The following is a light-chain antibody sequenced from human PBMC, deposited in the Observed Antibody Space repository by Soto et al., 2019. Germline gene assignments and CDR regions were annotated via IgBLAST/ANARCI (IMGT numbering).Light chain of an antibody. CDR3: QSYDSSLPWV. CDR2: DNN. V-gene: IGLV1-40*01. CDR1: SSNIGAGYD. J-gene: IGLJ3*02. Sequence: QSVLTQPPSVSGAPGQRVTISCTGSSSNIGAGYDVHWYQQLPGTVPKLLIYDNNRRPSGVPDRFSGSKSGTSASLAITGLQTEDEADYYCQSYDSSLPWVFGGGTKLTDL.